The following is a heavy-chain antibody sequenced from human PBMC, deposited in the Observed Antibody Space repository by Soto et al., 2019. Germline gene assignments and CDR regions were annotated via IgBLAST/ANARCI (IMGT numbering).Heavy chain of an antibody. CDR1: GYNFNTYW. Sequence: GESLKISCXGSGYNFNTYWIGWVRQMPGKGLEWMALIYPGDSDTRYSPSFEGQVTLSVDRSISTAYLQCSSLKASDTAIYYCATSTVSYVDIVSSTTRGYFDHWGQGTLVTVSS. D-gene: IGHD5-12*01. J-gene: IGHJ4*02. CDR3: ATSTVSYVDIVSSTTRGYFDH. CDR2: IYPGDSDT. V-gene: IGHV5-51*01.